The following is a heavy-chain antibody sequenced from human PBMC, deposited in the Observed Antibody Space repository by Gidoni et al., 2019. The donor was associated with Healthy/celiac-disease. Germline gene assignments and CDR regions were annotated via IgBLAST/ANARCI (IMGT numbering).Heavy chain of an antibody. Sequence: QLQLQESGPGLVKPSETLSLTYTVSGGSISSSSYYWGWIRQPPGKGLEWIGSIYYSGSTYYNPSLKSRVTISVDTSKNQFSLKLSSVTAADTAVYYCARHGGGSYFDYWGQGTLVTVSS. D-gene: IGHD1-26*01. CDR3: ARHGGGSYFDY. CDR1: GGSISSSSYY. J-gene: IGHJ4*02. CDR2: IYYSGST. V-gene: IGHV4-39*01.